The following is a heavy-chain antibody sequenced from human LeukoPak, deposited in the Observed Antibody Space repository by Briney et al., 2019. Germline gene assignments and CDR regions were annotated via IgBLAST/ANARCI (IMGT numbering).Heavy chain of an antibody. Sequence: ASVKVSCKASGYTFTSYDINWVRQATGQGLEWMGWMNPNSGNTGYAQKFQGRVTITRNTSISTAYMELSSLRSEDTAVYYCARGRWWLVADFDYWGQGTLVTVSS. V-gene: IGHV1-8*03. D-gene: IGHD6-19*01. CDR2: MNPNSGNT. CDR1: GYTFTSYD. J-gene: IGHJ4*02. CDR3: ARGRWWLVADFDY.